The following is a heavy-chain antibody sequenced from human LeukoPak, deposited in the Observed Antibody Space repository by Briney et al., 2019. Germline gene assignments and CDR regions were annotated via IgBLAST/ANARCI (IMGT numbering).Heavy chain of an antibody. J-gene: IGHJ4*02. D-gene: IGHD5-24*01. CDR2: ISYSGST. Sequence: SETLSLTCTVSGGSISSSNNYWSWIRQPPGKGPEWIGYISYSGSTHYNPALKSRLSISGDRSKNQFSLKLTSVTAADTAVYYCVRGGEGYYYVDWGQGTLVTVSP. V-gene: IGHV4-30-4*01. CDR3: VRGGEGYYYVD. CDR1: GGSISSSNNY.